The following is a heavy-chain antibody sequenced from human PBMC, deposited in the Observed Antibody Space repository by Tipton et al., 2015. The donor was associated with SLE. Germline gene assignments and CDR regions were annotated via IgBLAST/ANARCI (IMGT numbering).Heavy chain of an antibody. Sequence: RSLRLSCAASGFTFSSYGMHWVRQAPGKGLEWVAFIRYDGSNKYYADSVKGRFTISRDNAKNSLYLQMNSLRAEDTALYYCARVGLEQDFDYWGQGTLVTVSS. CDR2: IRYDGSNK. CDR1: GFTFSSYG. V-gene: IGHV3-33*01. D-gene: IGHD1/OR15-1a*01. CDR3: ARVGLEQDFDY. J-gene: IGHJ4*02.